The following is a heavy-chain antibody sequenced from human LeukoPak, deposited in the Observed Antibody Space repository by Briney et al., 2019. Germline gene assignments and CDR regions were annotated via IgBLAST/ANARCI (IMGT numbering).Heavy chain of an antibody. J-gene: IGHJ5*02. V-gene: IGHV1-2*02. CDR1: GYTFTGYY. CDR2: INPNSGGT. D-gene: IGHD3-22*01. CDR3: AREYDSGGYYLGRFEYNWFDP. Sequence: ASVKVSCKASGYTFTGYYMHWVRQAPGQGLEWMGWINPNSGGTNYAQKFQDRVSMTRDTSISTAYMELSRLRSDDTAVYYCAREYDSGGYYLGRFEYNWFDPWGQGTLVTVSS.